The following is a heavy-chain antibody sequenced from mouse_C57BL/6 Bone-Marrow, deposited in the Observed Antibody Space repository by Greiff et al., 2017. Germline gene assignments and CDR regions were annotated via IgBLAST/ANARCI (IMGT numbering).Heavy chain of an antibody. CDR1: GYTFTSYW. CDR3: ARLGPYDGFAY. CDR2: IDPSDSYT. D-gene: IGHD2-12*01. J-gene: IGHJ3*01. V-gene: IGHV1-50*01. Sequence: QVQLQQPGAELVKPGASVKLSCKASGYTFTSYWMQWVKQRPGKGLEWIGEIDPSDSYTNYNQKFKGKDKLTVATSSSTSYMQLISLTSEDSAVYYGARLGPYDGFAYWGQGTLVTVSA.